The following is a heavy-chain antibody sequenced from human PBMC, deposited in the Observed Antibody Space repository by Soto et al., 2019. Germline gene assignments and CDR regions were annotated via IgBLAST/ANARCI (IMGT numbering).Heavy chain of an antibody. CDR3: AKASHYDFWSGYYYFDY. D-gene: IGHD3-3*01. CDR2: ISGSGGST. V-gene: IGHV3-23*01. CDR1: GFTFSSYA. J-gene: IGHJ4*02. Sequence: EVQLLESGGGLVQPGGSLRLSCAASGFTFSSYAMSWVRQAPGKGLECVSAISGSGGSTYYADSVKGRFTISRDNSKNTLYLQMNSLRAEDTAVYYCAKASHYDFWSGYYYFDYWGQGTLVTVSS.